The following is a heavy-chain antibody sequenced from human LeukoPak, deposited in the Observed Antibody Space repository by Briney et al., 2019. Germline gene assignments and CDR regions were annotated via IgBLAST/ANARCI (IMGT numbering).Heavy chain of an antibody. J-gene: IGHJ4*02. CDR2: IKQDGSEK. D-gene: IGHD3-22*01. V-gene: IGHV3-7*01. CDR1: GFTFSSYW. Sequence: GGSLRLSCAASGFTFSSYWMSWVRQAPGKGLEWVANIKQDGSEKYYVDSVKGRLTISRDNAKNSLYLQMNSLRAEDTAVYYCAREMGGVWYDSSGYYDYWGQGTLVTVSS. CDR3: AREMGGVWYDSSGYYDY.